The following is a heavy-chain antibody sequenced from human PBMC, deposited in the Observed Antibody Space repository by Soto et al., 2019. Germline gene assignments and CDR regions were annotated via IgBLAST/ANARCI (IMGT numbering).Heavy chain of an antibody. Sequence: SETLSLTCTVSGGSISSSSYYWGWIRQPPGKGLEWIGSIYYSGSTYYNPSLKSRVTISVDTSKNQFSLKLSSVTAADTAVYYCARLVKYLGRGPQTYFDYWGREPLVPSPQ. J-gene: IGHJ4*02. CDR2: IYYSGST. CDR1: GGSISSSSYY. D-gene: IGHD3-16*01. V-gene: IGHV4-39*01. CDR3: ARLVKYLGRGPQTYFDY.